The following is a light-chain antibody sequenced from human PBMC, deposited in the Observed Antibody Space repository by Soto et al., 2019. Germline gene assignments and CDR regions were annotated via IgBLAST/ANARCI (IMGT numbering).Light chain of an antibody. V-gene: IGLV2-14*01. Sequence: QSALTQPASVSGSPGQSITISCTGTSSDVGNYNYVSWYQQHPGKAPKLMIYEVSNRPSGVSNRFSGSKSGTTASLTISGLQAEDEADYYCSSYSVSSIPYVFGTGTKVTVL. J-gene: IGLJ1*01. CDR3: SSYSVSSIPYV. CDR2: EVS. CDR1: SSDVGNYNY.